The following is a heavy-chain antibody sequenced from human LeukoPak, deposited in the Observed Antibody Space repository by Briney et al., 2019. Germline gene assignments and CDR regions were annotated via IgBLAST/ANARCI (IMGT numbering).Heavy chain of an antibody. CDR1: GFTFSSYW. J-gene: IGHJ6*03. CDR3: ARDLTDFGVDTPDDYYYYYYMDV. D-gene: IGHD3-3*01. V-gene: IGHV3-7*01. Sequence: AGGSLRLSCAASGFTFSSYWMSWVRQAPGKGLEWVANIKQDGSEKYYVDSVKGRFTISRDNAKNSLYLQMNSLRAEDTAVYYCARDLTDFGVDTPDDYYYYYYMDVWGKGTTVTVSS. CDR2: IKQDGSEK.